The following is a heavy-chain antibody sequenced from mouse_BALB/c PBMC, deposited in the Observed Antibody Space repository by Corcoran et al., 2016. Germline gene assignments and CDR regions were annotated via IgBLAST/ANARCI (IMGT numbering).Heavy chain of an antibody. V-gene: IGHV3-6*02. CDR2: IGYDGTN. D-gene: IGHD1-1*01. CDR1: GYSITSGFY. J-gene: IGHJ3*01. CDR3: AREVYYGSSYCFAY. Sequence: DVQLQESGPGLVKPSQSLSLTCSVTGYSITSGFYWNWIRQLPGNKLEWMGYIGYDGTNNYNPSLKNRISITRDTSKNQFFLKLNSVTTEDTATYYCAREVYYGSSYCFAYWGQGTLVTVSA.